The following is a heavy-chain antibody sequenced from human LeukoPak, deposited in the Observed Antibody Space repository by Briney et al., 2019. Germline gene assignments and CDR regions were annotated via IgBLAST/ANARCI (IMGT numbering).Heavy chain of an antibody. CDR3: VRDSGSSYGYYFLH. Sequence: GGSLRLSCAASGFTFSSYSMYWVRQAPGKGLEWVSSISSSSHMFYADSVKGRFSISRDNANNALYLQMNSLRAEDTAVYYCVRDSGSSYGYYFLHWGQGTLVTVSS. CDR2: ISSSSHM. CDR1: GFTFSSYS. D-gene: IGHD1-26*01. V-gene: IGHV3-21*01. J-gene: IGHJ1*01.